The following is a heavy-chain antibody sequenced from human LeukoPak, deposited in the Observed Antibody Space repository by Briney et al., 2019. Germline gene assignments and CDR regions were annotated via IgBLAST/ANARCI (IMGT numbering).Heavy chain of an antibody. V-gene: IGHV4-39*01. J-gene: IGHJ5*02. CDR2: IYYTGTT. CDR3: ARRPIAAGNNWFDP. CDR1: GGSISSAAYY. D-gene: IGHD6-13*01. Sequence: SETLSLTCTVSGGSISSAAYYWGWVRQPPGKGLDWIGSIYYTGTTYYSPSLQTRATLSFDTSKNQFSLKPTSVTAADTAVYFCARRPIAAGNNWFDPWGQGTLVTVSS.